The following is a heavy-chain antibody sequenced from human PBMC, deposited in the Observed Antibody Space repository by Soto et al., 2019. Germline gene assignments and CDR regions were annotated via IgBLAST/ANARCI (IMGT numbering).Heavy chain of an antibody. V-gene: IGHV3-23*01. J-gene: IGHJ4*02. Sequence: GGSLRLSCAASGFTFSSYGMHWVRQAPGKGLEWVSGISGSGDSTYYADSVKGRFTISRDNSKKTVYLQMNSLRAEDTAFYYCVRGASLNFDYWGQGTLVTVSS. CDR2: ISGSGDST. CDR1: GFTFSSYG. D-gene: IGHD1-26*01. CDR3: VRGASLNFDY.